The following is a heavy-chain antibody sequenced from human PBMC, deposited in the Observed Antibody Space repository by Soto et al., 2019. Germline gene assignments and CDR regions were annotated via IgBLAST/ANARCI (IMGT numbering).Heavy chain of an antibody. Sequence: GGSLRLSCAASGFTFDDYAMHWVRQAPGKGLEWVSGISWNSGSIGYADSVKGRFTISRDNAKNSLYLQMNSLRAEDTALYYCAKDTAWSSITMPTFDYWGQGTLVTVSS. D-gene: IGHD3-10*01. J-gene: IGHJ4*02. V-gene: IGHV3-9*01. CDR3: AKDTAWSSITMPTFDY. CDR1: GFTFDDYA. CDR2: ISWNSGSI.